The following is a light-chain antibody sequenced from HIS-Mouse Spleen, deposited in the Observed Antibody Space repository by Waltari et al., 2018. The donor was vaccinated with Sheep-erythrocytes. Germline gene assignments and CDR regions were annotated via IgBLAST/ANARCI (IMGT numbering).Light chain of an antibody. CDR2: DVS. CDR3: SSYTSSSTLV. J-gene: IGLJ1*01. Sequence: QSALTQPASVSGSPGQSITISCTGTSSDVGGYNYVSWYQQHPGKAPKLMIYDVSTRPSGVSNRFSGSKSRNTASLTISGLQAEDEADYYCSSYTSSSTLVFGTGTKVTVL. V-gene: IGLV2-14*03. CDR1: SSDVGGYNY.